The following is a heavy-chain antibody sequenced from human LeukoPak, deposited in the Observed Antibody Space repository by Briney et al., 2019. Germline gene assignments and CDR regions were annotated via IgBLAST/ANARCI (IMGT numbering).Heavy chain of an antibody. D-gene: IGHD3-16*01. CDR3: ARGPNYDYVWGSSGREVHFDY. V-gene: IGHV1-46*01. CDR1: GFTFSSYG. J-gene: IGHJ4*02. CDR2: INPSGGST. Sequence: GRSLRLSCAASGFTFSSYGMHWVRQAPGQGLEWMGIINPSGGSTSYAQKFQGRVTMTRDMSTSTVYMELSSLRSEDTAVYYCARGPNYDYVWGSSGREVHFDYWGQGTLVTVSS.